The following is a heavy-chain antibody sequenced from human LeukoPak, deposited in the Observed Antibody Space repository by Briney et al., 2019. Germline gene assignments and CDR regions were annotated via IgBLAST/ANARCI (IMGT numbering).Heavy chain of an antibody. Sequence: GGSLRLSSAAAGFTFSSYAMSWARQAPGKGLEWVSSISGSGYITYYADSVKGRFTVSRDNSKNTLFLQMNSLRAEDTAVYYCAKHDYGDYRDFDYWGQGTLVTVSS. V-gene: IGHV3-23*01. D-gene: IGHD4-17*01. CDR1: GFTFSSYA. CDR2: ISGSGYIT. CDR3: AKHDYGDYRDFDY. J-gene: IGHJ4*02.